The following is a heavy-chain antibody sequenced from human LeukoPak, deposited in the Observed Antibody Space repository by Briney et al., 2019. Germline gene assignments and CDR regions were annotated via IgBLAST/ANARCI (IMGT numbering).Heavy chain of an antibody. CDR1: GYTFTGYY. Sequence: ASVKVSCKASGYTFTGYYMHWVRHSPEQGLEWMGWINPNSGGTNYAQKFQGRVTMTRDTSISTAYMELNRLRSDDTAVYYCARDLITYFDYWGQGTLVTVSS. CDR2: INPNSGGT. V-gene: IGHV1-2*02. CDR3: ARDLITYFDY. D-gene: IGHD3-10*01. J-gene: IGHJ4*02.